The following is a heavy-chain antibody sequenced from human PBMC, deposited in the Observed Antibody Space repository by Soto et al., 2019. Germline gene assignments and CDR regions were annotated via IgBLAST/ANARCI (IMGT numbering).Heavy chain of an antibody. CDR2: ISYDGSNK. J-gene: IGHJ6*02. CDR3: ARVSGLASEYYYYGMDV. Sequence: GGSLRLSCAASGFTFSSYAMHWVRQAPGKGLEWVAVISYDGSNKYYADSVKGRFTISRDNSKNTLYLQMNSLRAEDTAVYYCARVSGLASEYYYYGMDVWGQGTTVTVSS. CDR1: GFTFSSYA. V-gene: IGHV3-30-3*01. D-gene: IGHD3-10*01.